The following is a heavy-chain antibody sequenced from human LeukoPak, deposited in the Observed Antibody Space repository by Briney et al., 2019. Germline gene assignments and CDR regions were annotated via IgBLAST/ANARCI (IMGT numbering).Heavy chain of an antibody. CDR2: IQTSGNT. CDR1: GASFSSGSDY. CDR3: ARDHYYDSSGYSPKSYWYFDL. J-gene: IGHJ2*01. V-gene: IGHV4-61*02. Sequence: SETLSLTCTVSGASFSSGSDYWSWIQQPAGKGLEYIGRIQTSGNTNYNPSLKSRVTISIDTSKNQFSLQLRSVTAADTAVYYCARDHYYDSSGYSPKSYWYFDLWGRGTLVTVSS. D-gene: IGHD3-22*01.